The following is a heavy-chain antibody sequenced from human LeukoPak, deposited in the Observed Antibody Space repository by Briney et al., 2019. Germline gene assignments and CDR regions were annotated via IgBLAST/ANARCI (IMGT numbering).Heavy chain of an antibody. D-gene: IGHD4-17*01. V-gene: IGHV3-48*03. CDR2: ISSSGSSI. Sequence: PGGSLRLSCAASGFTFSSYEMNWVRQAPGKGLEWVSYISSSGSSIYYADSVKGRFTISRDNAKNSLYLQMNRLRAEDTAVYYCARVRQTTVTTAYYFDYWGQGTLVTVSS. J-gene: IGHJ4*02. CDR3: ARVRQTTVTTAYYFDY. CDR1: GFTFSSYE.